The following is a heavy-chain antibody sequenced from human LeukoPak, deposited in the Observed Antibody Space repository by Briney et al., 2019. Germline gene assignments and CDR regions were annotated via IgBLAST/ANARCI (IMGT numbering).Heavy chain of an antibody. J-gene: IGHJ3*02. V-gene: IGHV3-21*01. D-gene: IGHD3-16*01. CDR1: GFTFSSYI. Sequence: PGGSLRLSCAASGFTFSSYIMNWVRHAPWKGLEWVSSISSSSSYIYYADSLKGRFTISRDNAENSLYLQMNSLRAEDTALYYCARDAWGRPHAFDIWGQGTMVTVSS. CDR2: ISSSSSYI. CDR3: ARDAWGRPHAFDI.